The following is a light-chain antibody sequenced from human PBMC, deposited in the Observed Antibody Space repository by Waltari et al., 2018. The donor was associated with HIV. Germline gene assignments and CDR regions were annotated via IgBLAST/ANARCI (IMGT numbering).Light chain of an antibody. CDR3: TSYTSRNTRV. J-gene: IGLJ1*01. Sequence: QSALTQPASVSGSPGQSITISCTGTTSDVGGYKYVSWYQQHPGKALKLVIYEVNNRPSGVSIRFSGSKSGNTASLTISELQAEDEADYYCTSYTSRNTRVFGTGTKVTVL. V-gene: IGLV2-14*01. CDR2: EVN. CDR1: TSDVGGYKY.